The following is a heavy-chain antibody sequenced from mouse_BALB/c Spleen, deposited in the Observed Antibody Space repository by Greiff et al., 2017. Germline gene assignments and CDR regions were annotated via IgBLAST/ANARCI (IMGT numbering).Heavy chain of an antibody. V-gene: IGHV5-12-2*01. J-gene: IGHJ3*01. D-gene: IGHD2-14*01. CDR3: ARHDYRYDWFAY. CDR2: ISNGGGST. Sequence: EVKLEESGGGLVQPGGSLKLSCAASGFTFSSYTMSWVRQTPEKRLEWVAYISNGGGSTYYPDTVKGRFTISRDNAKNTLYLQMSSLKSEDTAMYYCARHDYRYDWFAYWGQGTLVTVSA. CDR1: GFTFSSYT.